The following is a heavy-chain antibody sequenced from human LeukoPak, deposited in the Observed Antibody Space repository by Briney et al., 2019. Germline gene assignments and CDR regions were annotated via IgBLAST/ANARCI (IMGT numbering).Heavy chain of an antibody. CDR3: ARPVGSSITTRSWFDP. CDR1: GYTFTGYY. D-gene: IGHD6-6*01. CDR2: INPNSGDT. J-gene: IGHJ5*02. V-gene: IGHV1-2*02. Sequence: ASVKVSCKASGYTFTGYYMHWVRQAPGQGLEWMGWINPNSGDTNYAQKFQGRVTMTRDTSISTAYMELSRLRSDDTAVYYCARPVGSSITTRSWFDPWGQGTLVTVSS.